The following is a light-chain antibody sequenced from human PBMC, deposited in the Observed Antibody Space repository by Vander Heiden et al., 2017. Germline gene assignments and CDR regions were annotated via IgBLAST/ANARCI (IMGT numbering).Light chain of an antibody. Sequence: EIVLTQSPGTLSLSPGERATLSCRASQSVSSSYLAWHQQKPGQAPRLLIYGASSRATGIPDRFSGSGSGTDFTLTISSLEPEDFAVYYCQQYGSSPLTFGGGTKVEIK. V-gene: IGKV3-20*01. CDR1: QSVSSSY. CDR3: QQYGSSPLT. CDR2: GAS. J-gene: IGKJ4*01.